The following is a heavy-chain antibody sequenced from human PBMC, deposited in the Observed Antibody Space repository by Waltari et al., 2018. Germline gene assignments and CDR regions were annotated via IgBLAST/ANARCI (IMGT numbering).Heavy chain of an antibody. V-gene: IGHV1-2*02. CDR2: INPNNGAT. CDR1: GYTFTDYY. J-gene: IGHJ4*02. CDR3: KIGSCFGTNCRLGLDS. D-gene: IGHD2-2*01. Sequence: QVQLVQSGAEMKEPGASVKVSCKASGYTFTDYYMHWVRQAPGQGLEWMGWINPNNGATNYAQKFQGRVTMTRDTSINTVYMELSSLRSDDTAIYYCKIGSCFGTNCRLGLDSWGQGTLVTVSA.